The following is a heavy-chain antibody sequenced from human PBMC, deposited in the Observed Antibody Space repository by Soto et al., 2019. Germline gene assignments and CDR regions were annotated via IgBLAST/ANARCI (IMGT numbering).Heavy chain of an antibody. Sequence: QVQLRESGPRLVKPSGTLSLSCAVSGGSINSRNWWTWVRQPPGKSLEWIGEIDHSGSTKYNPSLKSRVTISIERSRNQFSLNLTSVTAADTAVYYCARDGPTDSGSYWDYFDLWGQGTLVTVSS. CDR3: ARDGPTDSGSYWDYFDL. CDR1: GGSINSRNW. CDR2: IDHSGST. D-gene: IGHD3-10*01. V-gene: IGHV4-4*02. J-gene: IGHJ4*02.